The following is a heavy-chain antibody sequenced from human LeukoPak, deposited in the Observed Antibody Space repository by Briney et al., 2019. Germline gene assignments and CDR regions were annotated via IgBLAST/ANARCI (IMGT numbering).Heavy chain of an antibody. CDR3: ARDVLWFGELLRYYYYYGMDV. CDR2: IWYDGSNK. Sequence: GGSLRLSCAASGFTFSSYGMHWVRQAPGKGLEWVAVIWYDGSNKYYADSVKGRFTISRDSSKNTLYLQMNSLRAEDTAVYYCARDVLWFGELLRYYYYYGMDVWGQGTTVTVSS. V-gene: IGHV3-33*01. CDR1: GFTFSSYG. D-gene: IGHD3-10*01. J-gene: IGHJ6*02.